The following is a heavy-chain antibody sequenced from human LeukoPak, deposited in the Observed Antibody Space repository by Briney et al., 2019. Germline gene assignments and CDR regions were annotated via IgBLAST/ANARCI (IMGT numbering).Heavy chain of an antibody. J-gene: IGHJ5*02. Sequence: SETLSLTCTVSGGSISSYYWSWIRQPPGKGLEWIGYIYYSGSTNYNPSLKSRVTISVDTSKNQFSLKLSSVTAADTAVYYCARAVVGAFWWFDPWGQGTLVTVSS. D-gene: IGHD1-26*01. CDR3: ARAVVGAFWWFDP. CDR2: IYYSGST. CDR1: GGSISSYY. V-gene: IGHV4-59*08.